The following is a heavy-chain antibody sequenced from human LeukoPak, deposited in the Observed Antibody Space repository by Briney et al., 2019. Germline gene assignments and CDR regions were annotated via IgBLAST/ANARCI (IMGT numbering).Heavy chain of an antibody. V-gene: IGHV4-4*07. Sequence: SETLSLTCTVSGGSISSYYWSWIRQPAGEGLEWIGRIYTSGSTNYNPSLKSRVTISVDKSKNQFSLKLNSVTAADTAVYYCARDPSGSYYYYMDVWGKGTTVTVSS. CDR2: IYTSGST. CDR3: ARDPSGSYYYYMDV. J-gene: IGHJ6*03. D-gene: IGHD6-25*01. CDR1: GGSISSYY.